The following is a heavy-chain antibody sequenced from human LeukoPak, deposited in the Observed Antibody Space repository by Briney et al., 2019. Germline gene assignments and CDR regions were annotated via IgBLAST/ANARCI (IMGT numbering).Heavy chain of an antibody. V-gene: IGHV3-23*01. CDR3: AKVSVPAAIARTTWFGP. D-gene: IGHD2-2*01. J-gene: IGHJ5*02. Sequence: GGSLRLSCAASGFTFSSYAMSWVRQAPGKGLEWVSAISGSGGSTYYADSVKGRFTISRDNSKNTLYLQMNSLRAEDTAVYYCAKVSVPAAIARTTWFGPWGQGTLVTVSS. CDR2: ISGSGGST. CDR1: GFTFSSYA.